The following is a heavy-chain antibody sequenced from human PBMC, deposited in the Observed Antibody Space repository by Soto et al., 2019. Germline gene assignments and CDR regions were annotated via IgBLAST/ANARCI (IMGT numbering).Heavy chain of an antibody. CDR3: ARGLVATINDYYYGMDV. Sequence: ASVKVSCTTSGYSFTTYGISWVRQAPGQGLEWMGWISAYNGNTNYAQKLQGRVTMTTDTSTSTAYMELRSLRSDDTAVYYCARGLVATINDYYYGMDVWGQGTTVTVSS. D-gene: IGHD5-12*01. V-gene: IGHV1-18*01. J-gene: IGHJ6*02. CDR2: ISAYNGNT. CDR1: GYSFTTYG.